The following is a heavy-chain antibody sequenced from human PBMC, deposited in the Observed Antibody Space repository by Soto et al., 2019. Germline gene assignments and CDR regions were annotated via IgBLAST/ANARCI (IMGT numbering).Heavy chain of an antibody. CDR2: IKQDGSEK. V-gene: IGHV3-7*03. Sequence: GGSLRLSCAASGFTFSSYWMSWVRQAPGKGLEWVANIKQDGSEKYYVDSVKGRFTISRDNAKNSLYLQMNSLRAEDTAVYYCARPKAAAGRGWFDPWGQGTLVTVSS. D-gene: IGHD6-13*01. CDR3: ARPKAAAGRGWFDP. J-gene: IGHJ5*02. CDR1: GFTFSSYW.